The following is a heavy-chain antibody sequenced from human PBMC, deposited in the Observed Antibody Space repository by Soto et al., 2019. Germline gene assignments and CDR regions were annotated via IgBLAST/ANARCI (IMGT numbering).Heavy chain of an antibody. CDR2: IRSKANSYAT. Sequence: GGSLRLSCAASGFTFSVSAMHWVRQASGKGLEWVGRIRSKANSYATAYAASVKGRFTISRDDSKNTAYLQMNSLKTEDTAVYYCTLHNYDFWSGYWPYYYYGMDVWGQGTTVTVSS. V-gene: IGHV3-73*01. CDR3: TLHNYDFWSGYWPYYYYGMDV. D-gene: IGHD3-3*01. CDR1: GFTFSVSA. J-gene: IGHJ6*02.